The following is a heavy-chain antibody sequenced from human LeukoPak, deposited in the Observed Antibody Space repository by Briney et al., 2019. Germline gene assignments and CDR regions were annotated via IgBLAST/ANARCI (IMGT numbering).Heavy chain of an antibody. CDR2: IIPILGIA. J-gene: IGHJ6*02. CDR1: GGTFSSYA. V-gene: IGHV1-69*04. CDR3: ASITPPGPPLGYYYYGMDV. Sequence: ASVKVSCRASGGTFSSYAISWVRQAPGQGLEWMGRIIPILGIANYAQKFQGRVTITADKSTSTAYMELSSLRSEDTAVYYCASITPPGPPLGYYYYGMDVWGQGTTVTVSS.